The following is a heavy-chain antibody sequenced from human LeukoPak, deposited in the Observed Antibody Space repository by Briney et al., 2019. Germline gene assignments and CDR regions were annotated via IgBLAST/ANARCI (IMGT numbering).Heavy chain of an antibody. CDR1: GFMFNKYG. Sequence: GSLRLSCVASGFMFNKYGMSWVRQAPGKGLELVSVISGGGGRTYYGDSVKGRFTISRDNSKNTVYLQMNSLRAEDTAVYYCAKDVRDIVVLIDTYMYWGQGTLVTVSS. CDR3: AKDVRDIVVLIDTYMY. CDR2: ISGGGGRT. V-gene: IGHV3-23*01. D-gene: IGHD2-21*01. J-gene: IGHJ4*02.